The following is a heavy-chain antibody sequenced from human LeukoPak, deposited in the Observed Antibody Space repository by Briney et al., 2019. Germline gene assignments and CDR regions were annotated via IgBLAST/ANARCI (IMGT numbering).Heavy chain of an antibody. Sequence: ASVKVSCKASGYTFTGYYMHWVRQAPGQGLEWMGWINPNSGGTNYAQKFQGWVTMTRDTSISTAYMELSRLRSDDTAVYYCARGEPWGPYSGSSSPDYWGQGTLVTVSS. D-gene: IGHD6-6*01. J-gene: IGHJ4*02. V-gene: IGHV1-2*04. CDR2: INPNSGGT. CDR3: ARGEPWGPYSGSSSPDY. CDR1: GYTFTGYY.